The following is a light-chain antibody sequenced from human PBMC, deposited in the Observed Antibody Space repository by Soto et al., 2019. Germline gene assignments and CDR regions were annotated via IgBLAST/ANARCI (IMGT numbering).Light chain of an antibody. V-gene: IGKV1-5*03. CDR3: QHYNSYSEA. Sequence: DIQMTQSPASLSASVGDRVTITCQASQSISSYLNWYQQKPGKAPKLLIYKASTLKSGVPSRFSGSGSGTEFTLTISSLQPDDFATYYCQHYNSYSEAFGQGTKVDIK. CDR2: KAS. J-gene: IGKJ1*01. CDR1: QSISSY.